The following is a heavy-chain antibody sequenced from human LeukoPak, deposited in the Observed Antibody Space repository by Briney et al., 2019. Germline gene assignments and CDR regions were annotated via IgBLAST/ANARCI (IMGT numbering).Heavy chain of an antibody. Sequence: PGGSLRLSCAASGFTFSHYDMTWVRQAPGKGLEWVSGIITSGSNTYYADSVKGRFTISRDNSKNTLYLQMNSLRAEDTALYYFAKTLRRSFDTWGQGTMVTVSS. V-gene: IGHV3-23*01. CDR3: AKTLRRSFDT. CDR2: IITSGSNT. J-gene: IGHJ3*02. CDR1: GFTFSHYD.